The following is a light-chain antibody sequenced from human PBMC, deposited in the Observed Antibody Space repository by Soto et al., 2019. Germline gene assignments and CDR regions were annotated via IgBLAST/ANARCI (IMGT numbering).Light chain of an antibody. CDR2: EVS. CDR1: SSDIGDYNY. CDR3: SSYTSSSTHVI. V-gene: IGLV2-14*01. Sequence: QSVLTQPASVSGSPGQSITVSCTGTSSDIGDYNYVSWYQQHPGKAPKVIIYEVSNRPSGVSDRFSGSKSGNTASLTISGLQAEDEADYFCSSYTSSSTHVIFGGGTKVTVL. J-gene: IGLJ2*01.